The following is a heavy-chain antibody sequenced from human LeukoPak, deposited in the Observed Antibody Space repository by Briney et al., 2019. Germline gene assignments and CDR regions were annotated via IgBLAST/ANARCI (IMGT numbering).Heavy chain of an antibody. V-gene: IGHV4-59*01. CDR3: ARDRFYYGMDV. CDR2: IYYSGST. J-gene: IGHJ6*02. D-gene: IGHD3-3*01. CDR1: GGSISSYY. Sequence: SETLSLTCTVSGGSISSYYWSWIRQPPGKGLEWIGYIYYSGSTDYNPSLKSRVTISVDTSKNQFSLKLSSVTAADTAVYYCARDRFYYGMDVWGQGTTVTVSS.